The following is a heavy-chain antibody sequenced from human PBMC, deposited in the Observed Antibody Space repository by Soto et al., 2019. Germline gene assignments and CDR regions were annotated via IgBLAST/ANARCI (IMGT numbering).Heavy chain of an antibody. CDR3: AKDLKYYYYGMDV. J-gene: IGHJ6*02. V-gene: IGHV3-30*18. CDR1: GFTFSSYG. Sequence: GGSLRLSCAASGFTFSSYGMHWVRQAPGKGLEWVAVISYDGSNKYYADSVKGRFTISRDNSKNTLYLQMNSLRAEDTAVYYCAKDLKYYYYGMDVWGQGTTVTVSS. CDR2: ISYDGSNK.